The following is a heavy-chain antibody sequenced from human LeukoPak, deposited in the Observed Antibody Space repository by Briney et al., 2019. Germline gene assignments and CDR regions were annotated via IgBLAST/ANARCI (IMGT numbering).Heavy chain of an antibody. CDR3: ARHGRGQNYQFDP. J-gene: IGHJ5*02. CDR1: GGSVSNYY. V-gene: IGHV4-59*08. Sequence: KPSETLSLTCSVSGGSVSNYYWSWIRQSQGKGLEWIAYIYYSGSTNYNPSLKSRVTISLDTSKNLFSLKLSSVTAADTAVYYCARHGRGQNYQFDPWGQGTLVTVSS. D-gene: IGHD1-7*01. CDR2: IYYSGST.